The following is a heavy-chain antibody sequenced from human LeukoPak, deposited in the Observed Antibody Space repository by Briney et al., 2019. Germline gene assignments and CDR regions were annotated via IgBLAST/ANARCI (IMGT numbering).Heavy chain of an antibody. D-gene: IGHD6-19*01. V-gene: IGHV1-18*01. CDR1: GYTFTSYG. Sequence: ASVKVSCKASGYTFTSYGISWVRQAPGQGLEWMGWISAYNGNTNYAQKLQGRVTMTTDTSTSTAYMELRSLRSDDTAVYYCARVRDLCSSGWTDDYWGQGTLVTVSS. CDR2: ISAYNGNT. CDR3: ARVRDLCSSGWTDDY. J-gene: IGHJ4*02.